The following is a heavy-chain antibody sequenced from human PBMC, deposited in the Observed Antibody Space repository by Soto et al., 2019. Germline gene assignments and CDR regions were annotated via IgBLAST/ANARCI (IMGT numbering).Heavy chain of an antibody. J-gene: IGHJ6*02. D-gene: IGHD3-22*01. CDR3: ARDPYYDSSGYLASNGMDV. CDR2: ISGSGGST. CDR1: GFTFSSYA. V-gene: IGHV3-23*01. Sequence: GGFLRLSCAASGFTFSSYAMSWVRQAPGKGLEWVSAISGSGGSTYYADSVKGRFTISRDNSKNTLYLQMNSLRAEDTAVYYCARDPYYDSSGYLASNGMDVWGQGTTVTVSS.